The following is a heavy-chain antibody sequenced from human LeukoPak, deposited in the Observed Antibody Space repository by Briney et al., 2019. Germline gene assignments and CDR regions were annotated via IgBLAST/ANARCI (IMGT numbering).Heavy chain of an antibody. V-gene: IGHV3-21*01. CDR2: ISSSSSYI. J-gene: IGHJ4*02. CDR1: GFTFSSYS. D-gene: IGHD1-1*01. CDR3: AKVKPAGNWSPFDC. Sequence: PGGSLRLSCAASGFTFSSYSMTWVRQAPGKGLEWVSSISSSSSYIYYADSVKGRFTISRDNAKNSLYLQMNSLRAEDTAVYYCAKVKPAGNWSPFDCWGQGTLVTVSS.